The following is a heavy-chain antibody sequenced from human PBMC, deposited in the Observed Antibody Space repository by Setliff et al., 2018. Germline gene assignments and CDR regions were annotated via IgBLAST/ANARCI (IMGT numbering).Heavy chain of an antibody. Sequence: GASVKVSCKASGDTFSTYALSWVRQAPGQGLEWMGWISPHSGRAFYAPQFQDRVIMTTDTSTNTAYLDLRSLRSDDTAVYYCERLVRYCTATACQRTSGDDLWGQGTLVTVSS. CDR2: ISPHSGRA. J-gene: IGHJ5*02. CDR3: ERLVRYCTATACQRTSGDDL. V-gene: IGHV1-18*01. D-gene: IGHD2-8*01. CDR1: GDTFSTYA.